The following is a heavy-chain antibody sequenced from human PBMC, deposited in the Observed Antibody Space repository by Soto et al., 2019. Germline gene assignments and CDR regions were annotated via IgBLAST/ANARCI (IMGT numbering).Heavy chain of an antibody. CDR3: AGLNWNDGSWY. CDR1: GGSISSYY. V-gene: IGHV4-59*01. D-gene: IGHD1-1*01. Sequence: PSETLSLTCTVSGGSISSYYWNWIRQPPGKGLEWIGYIYYSGSTNYNPSLKSRVTISIDTSKNQFSLKLSSVTAADTAVYYCAGLNWNDGSWYWGQGTLVTVSS. CDR2: IYYSGST. J-gene: IGHJ4*02.